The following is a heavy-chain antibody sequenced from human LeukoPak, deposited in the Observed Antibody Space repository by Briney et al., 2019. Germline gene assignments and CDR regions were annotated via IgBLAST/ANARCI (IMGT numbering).Heavy chain of an antibody. CDR1: GFTFSSYG. Sequence: GGSLRLSCAASGFTFSSYGMHWVRQAPGKGLEWVAFIRYDGSNKYYADSVKGRFTISRDNSKNTLYLQMNSLRADDTALYYCAKDSKPSYSSSWNYFDYWGQGTLVTVSS. J-gene: IGHJ4*02. V-gene: IGHV3-30*02. D-gene: IGHD6-13*01. CDR3: AKDSKPSYSSSWNYFDY. CDR2: IRYDGSNK.